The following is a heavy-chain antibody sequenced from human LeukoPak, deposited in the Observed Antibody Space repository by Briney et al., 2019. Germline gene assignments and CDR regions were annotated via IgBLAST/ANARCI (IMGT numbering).Heavy chain of an antibody. J-gene: IGHJ6*02. D-gene: IGHD3-10*01. CDR3: ARGFKVRGYYYYYGMDV. Sequence: ASVKVSCKASGYTFTSYDINWVRQATGQGLEWMGWMNPNSGNTGYAQKFQGRVIMTRNTSISTAYMELSSLRSEDTAVYYCARGFKVRGYYYYYGMDVWGQGTTVTVSS. CDR2: MNPNSGNT. V-gene: IGHV1-8*01. CDR1: GYTFTSYD.